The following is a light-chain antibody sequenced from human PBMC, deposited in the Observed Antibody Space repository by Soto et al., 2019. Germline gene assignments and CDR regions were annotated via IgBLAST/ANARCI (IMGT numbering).Light chain of an antibody. Sequence: EILLTQSPATLSLSPGERAILSCRASQSLNTYLAWYQQKPGQAPRLLIYDASTRATGIPARFSGTVSGTDFTRTISSLEPEDFAVYYCRQRSSWPWTFGQGTKVDI. J-gene: IGKJ1*01. V-gene: IGKV3-11*01. CDR1: QSLNTY. CDR2: DAS. CDR3: RQRSSWPWT.